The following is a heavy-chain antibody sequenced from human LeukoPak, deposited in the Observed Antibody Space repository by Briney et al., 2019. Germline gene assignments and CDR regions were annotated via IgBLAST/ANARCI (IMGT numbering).Heavy chain of an antibody. V-gene: IGHV3-23*01. D-gene: IGHD3-22*01. CDR1: GFTFSSYA. Sequence: PGGSLRLSCEASGFTFSSYAMSWVRQAPGKGLEWVSAISGSGGSTYYADSVKGRFTISRDNSKNTLYLQMNSLRAEDTAVYYCARVLGYYYDSSGSRGAFDIWGQGTMVTVSS. J-gene: IGHJ3*02. CDR2: ISGSGGST. CDR3: ARVLGYYYDSSGSRGAFDI.